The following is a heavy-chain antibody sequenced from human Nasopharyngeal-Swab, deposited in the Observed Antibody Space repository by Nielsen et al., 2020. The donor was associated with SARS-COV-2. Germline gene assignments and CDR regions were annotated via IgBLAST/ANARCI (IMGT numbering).Heavy chain of an antibody. V-gene: IGHV3-74*01. D-gene: IGHD7-27*01. CDR3: ARDFDKTGD. J-gene: IGHJ4*02. Sequence: GSLRLSCAVSGFTFSDHWIHWVRQVPGKGLVWVSRINIDGSRTGYADSVKGRFTISRDNAKNTVYLQMNGLRVEDTALYYCARDFDKTGDWGQGTLVTVSS. CDR1: GFTFSDHW. CDR2: INIDGSRT.